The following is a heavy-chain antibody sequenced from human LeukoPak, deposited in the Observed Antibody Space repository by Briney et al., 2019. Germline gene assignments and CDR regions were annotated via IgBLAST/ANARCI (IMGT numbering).Heavy chain of an antibody. Sequence: ASVKVSCKASGYTFTSYGISWVRQATGQGLEWMGWMNPNTGNTGYAQKFQGRVTMTRDTSITTAYMELSSLRSDDTAVYYCARGTPERGSENYFMGYYYMDVWGKGTTVTISS. CDR1: GYTFTSYG. CDR3: ARGTPERGSENYFMGYYYMDV. CDR2: MNPNTGNT. V-gene: IGHV1-8*02. J-gene: IGHJ6*03. D-gene: IGHD3-10*01.